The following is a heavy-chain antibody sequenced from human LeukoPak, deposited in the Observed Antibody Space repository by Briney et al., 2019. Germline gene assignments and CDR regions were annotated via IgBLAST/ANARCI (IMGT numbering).Heavy chain of an antibody. V-gene: IGHV3-73*01. CDR2: IRSKANSYAT. CDR1: GFTFSSYS. Sequence: GGSLRLSCAASGFTFSSYSMMWVRQASGKGLEWVGRIRSKANSYATAYAASVKGRFTISRDDSKNTAYLQMNSLKTEDTAVYYCTSHPSYSSSWSTDYWGQGTLVTVSS. D-gene: IGHD6-13*01. J-gene: IGHJ4*02. CDR3: TSHPSYSSSWSTDY.